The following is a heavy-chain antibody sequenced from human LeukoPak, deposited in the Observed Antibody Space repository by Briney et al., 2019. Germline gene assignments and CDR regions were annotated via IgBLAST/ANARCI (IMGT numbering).Heavy chain of an antibody. CDR2: INPNNGGT. V-gene: IGHV1-2*02. CDR1: GYTFSGFV. D-gene: IGHD3-3*01. CDR3: AIIDFYIGDCHGLER. J-gene: IGHJ4*03. Sequence: VASVSASPKPSGYTFSGFVIHSVAQAPGQGLEWMGWINPNNGGTNYAQKFHGRVTMTRDTSIDTANMGLSRLKSDDTAVYYCAIIDFYIGDCHGLERWGPGNLATVAS.